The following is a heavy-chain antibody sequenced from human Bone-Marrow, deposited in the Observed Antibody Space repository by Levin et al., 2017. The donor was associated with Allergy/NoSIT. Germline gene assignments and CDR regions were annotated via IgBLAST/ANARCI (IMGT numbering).Heavy chain of an antibody. D-gene: IGHD3-22*01. CDR2: IRYSGTT. V-gene: IGHV4-59*03. J-gene: IGHJ4*02. Sequence: SQTLSLTCTVSGDSISPYSWTWIRQSPGKGLEWVGYIRYSGTTSYNPSLESRVTISVDTSKNQFSLKMTSVTEADTAIYYCARGHFDTSGYSNPFEYWGQGILVTVSS. CDR3: ARGHFDTSGYSNPFEY. CDR1: GDSISPYS.